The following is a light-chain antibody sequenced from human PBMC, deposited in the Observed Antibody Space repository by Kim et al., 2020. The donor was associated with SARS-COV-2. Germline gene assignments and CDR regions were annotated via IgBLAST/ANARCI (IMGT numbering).Light chain of an antibody. Sequence: QSVLTQPPSVSAAPGQKVTISCSGSSYNICDSFVSWYQQFPGTAPKVLIYDNDKRPSGIPDLFSGSKSGTSATLAITWLQTGDEADYYCGTWDTSLRAPLFGGGTKVTVL. J-gene: IGLJ2*01. CDR3: GTWDTSLRAPL. V-gene: IGLV1-51*01. CDR2: DND. CDR1: SYNICDSF.